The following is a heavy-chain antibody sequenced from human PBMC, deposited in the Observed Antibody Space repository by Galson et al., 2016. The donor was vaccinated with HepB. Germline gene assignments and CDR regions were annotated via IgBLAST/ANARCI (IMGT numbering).Heavy chain of an antibody. CDR1: GGSISSYY. V-gene: IGHV4-59*01. CDR3: ARVRDRYCRDGSCYSELAYYGLDV. CDR2: ISYTGST. D-gene: IGHD2-15*01. Sequence: SETLSLTCTVSGGSISSYYWSWIRQPPGKGLEWIGYISYTGSTNYNPSLKSRVTISADTSKNQFSLKLSSVTAADTAVYYCARVRDRYCRDGSCYSELAYYGLDVWGQGTTVIVSS. J-gene: IGHJ6*02.